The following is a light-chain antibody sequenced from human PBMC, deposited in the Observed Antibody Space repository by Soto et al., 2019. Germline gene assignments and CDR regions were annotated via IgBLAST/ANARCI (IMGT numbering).Light chain of an antibody. V-gene: IGKV4-1*01. Sequence: DIVMTQSPDSLAVSLGERATINCKSSQSVLSSSTNKNFLAWYQQKPGQAPKLLIYWASTRESGVPDRFSGSGSGTHFTLTISRLQAEDVAVYYCHQFYLSHTFGQGTKLEIK. CDR2: WAS. J-gene: IGKJ2*01. CDR1: QSVLSSSTNKNF. CDR3: HQFYLSHT.